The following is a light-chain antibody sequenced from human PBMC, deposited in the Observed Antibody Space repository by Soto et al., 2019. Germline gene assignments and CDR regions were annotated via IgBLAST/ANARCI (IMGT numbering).Light chain of an antibody. CDR3: GSYTSSISVV. Sequence: QSVLTQPASVSGSPGQSITISCTGTSSDVVGYNYVSWYQQHPGKAPKLMIYDVSNRPSGVTNRFSGSKSGNTASLTISGLQADDEADYYCGSYTSSISVVFGGGTKVTVL. V-gene: IGLV2-14*03. CDR2: DVS. CDR1: SSDVVGYNY. J-gene: IGLJ2*01.